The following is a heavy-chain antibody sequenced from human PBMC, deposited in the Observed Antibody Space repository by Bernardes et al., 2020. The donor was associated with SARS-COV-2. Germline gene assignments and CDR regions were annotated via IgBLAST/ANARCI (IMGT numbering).Heavy chain of an antibody. CDR1: GFNFENHC. V-gene: IGHV3-74*01. CDR3: VRDSPHANFDL. CDR2: ITVDGSDR. Sequence: GGSLRLCCAASGFNFENHCIHWVRQVPGKGLVWVSRITVDGSDRKYAASVEGRFSISRDNAERTVYLQLNSLRADDTGVYYCVRDSPHANFDLWGQGSLVTVSS. D-gene: IGHD2-2*01. J-gene: IGHJ4*02.